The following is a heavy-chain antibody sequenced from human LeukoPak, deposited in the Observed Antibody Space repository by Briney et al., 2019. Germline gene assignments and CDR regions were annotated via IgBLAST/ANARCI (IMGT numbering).Heavy chain of an antibody. CDR3: ARRVGDYGDYYYYYYYMDV. Sequence: PSETLSLTCTVSGGSISSGGYYWSWIRQHPGKGLEWIGYIYYSGSTYYNPSLKSRVTISVDTSKNQFSLKLSSVTAADTAVYYCARRVGDYGDYYYYYYYMDVWGKGTTVTVSS. D-gene: IGHD4-17*01. J-gene: IGHJ6*03. CDR2: IYYSGST. CDR1: GGSISSGGYY. V-gene: IGHV4-31*03.